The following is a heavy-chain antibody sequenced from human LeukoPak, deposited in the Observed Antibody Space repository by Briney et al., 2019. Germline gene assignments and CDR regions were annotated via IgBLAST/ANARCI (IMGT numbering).Heavy chain of an antibody. V-gene: IGHV3-48*01. D-gene: IGHD6-25*01. CDR1: GFTFSSYS. CDR2: IGTSSSTI. Sequence: GGSLRLSCAASGFTFSSYSMNWVRQAPGKGLEWVSNIGTSSSTIYYADSVKGRFTISRDNAKNSLYLQMNRLRADDTAVYYCARFAAGGSYYYYIDVGGKGTTVTVSS. CDR3: ARFAAGGSYYYYIDV. J-gene: IGHJ6*03.